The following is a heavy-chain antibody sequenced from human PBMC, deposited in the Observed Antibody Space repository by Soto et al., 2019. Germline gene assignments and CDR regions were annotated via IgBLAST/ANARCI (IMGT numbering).Heavy chain of an antibody. CDR2: LIPILGIA. J-gene: IGHJ4*02. Sequence: QVQLGQSGAEVKKPGSSVKVSCKASGCTFSSYTISWVRQAPGQGLEWMGRLIPILGIANDAQKFQGRVTITADKSTSTAYMELSSLRSEDTAVYYCARDLSVVVPAAMPEGDYWGQGTLVTVSS. D-gene: IGHD2-2*01. CDR1: GCTFSSYT. V-gene: IGHV1-69*08. CDR3: ARDLSVVVPAAMPEGDY.